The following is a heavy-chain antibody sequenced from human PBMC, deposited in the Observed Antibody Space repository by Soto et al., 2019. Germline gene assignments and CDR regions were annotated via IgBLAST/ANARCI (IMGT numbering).Heavy chain of an antibody. D-gene: IGHD6-6*01. CDR2: INPDSGGT. CDR3: ATGAAGVAAHVI. CDR1: GYTFTGFF. V-gene: IGHV1-2*02. J-gene: IGHJ4*02. Sequence: ASVKVSCKASGYTFTGFFIHWVRQAPGQGLEWMGWINPDSGGTNYAQRFQARVTMTRDTSISTAYMELSCLRSDDTAVYFCATGAAGVAAHVIWGQGTLVTVSS.